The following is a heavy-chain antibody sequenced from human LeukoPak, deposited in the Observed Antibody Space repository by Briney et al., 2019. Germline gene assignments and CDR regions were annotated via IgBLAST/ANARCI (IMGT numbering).Heavy chain of an antibody. CDR1: FTXYX. Sequence: FTXYXIGWVRQMPGKGREWMGIIYPGDSDTRYSPSLQGQVTISADKSISTAYLQWSSLKASDTAMYYCARHMGSGWYDYWGQGTLVTVSS. CDR2: IYPGDSDT. CDR3: ARHMGSGWYDY. J-gene: IGHJ4*02. V-gene: IGHV5-51*01. D-gene: IGHD6-19*01.